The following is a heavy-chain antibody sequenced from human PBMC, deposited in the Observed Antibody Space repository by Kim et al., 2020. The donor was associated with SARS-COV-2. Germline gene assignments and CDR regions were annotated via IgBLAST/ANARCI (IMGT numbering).Heavy chain of an antibody. J-gene: IGHJ3*02. CDR1: GYTFTSYA. CDR2: INTNTGNP. D-gene: IGHD4-17*01. Sequence: ASVKVSCKASGYTFTSYAMNWVRQAPGQGLEWMGWINTNTGNPTYAQGFTGRFVFSLDTSVSTAYLQISSLKAEDTAVYYCARETPPTTVTPYKRTFDIWGQGTMVTVSS. V-gene: IGHV7-4-1*02. CDR3: ARETPPTTVTPYKRTFDI.